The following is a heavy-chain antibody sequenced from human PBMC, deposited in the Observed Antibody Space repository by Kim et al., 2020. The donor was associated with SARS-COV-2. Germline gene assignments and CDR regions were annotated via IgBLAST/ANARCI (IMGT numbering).Heavy chain of an antibody. D-gene: IGHD3-10*01. Sequence: GGSLRLSCAASGFTFSSYGMHWVRQAPGKGLEWVAVISYDGSNKYYADSVKGRFTISRDNSKNTLYLQMNSLRAEDTAVYYCAKDRGYGSGELDYWGQGTLVTVSS. J-gene: IGHJ4*02. CDR1: GFTFSSYG. V-gene: IGHV3-30*18. CDR2: ISYDGSNK. CDR3: AKDRGYGSGELDY.